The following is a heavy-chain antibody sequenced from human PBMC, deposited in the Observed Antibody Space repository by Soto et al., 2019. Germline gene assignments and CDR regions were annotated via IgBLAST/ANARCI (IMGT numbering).Heavy chain of an antibody. D-gene: IGHD4-17*01. J-gene: IGHJ4*02. CDR2: MNPNSGNT. CDR3: ARSDYGDSTTIDY. Sequence: ASVKVSCKASGYTFTSYGISWVRQAPGQGLEWMGWMNPNSGNTGYAQKFQGRVTMTRNTSISTAYMELSSLRSEDTAVYYCARSDYGDSTTIDYWGQGTLVTVSS. CDR1: GYTFTSYG. V-gene: IGHV1-8*02.